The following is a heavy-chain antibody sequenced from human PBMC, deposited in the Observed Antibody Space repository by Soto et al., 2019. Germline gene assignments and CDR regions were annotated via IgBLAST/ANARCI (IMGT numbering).Heavy chain of an antibody. J-gene: IGHJ5*02. Sequence: QVQLVQSGAEVKKPGSSVKVSCKASGGTFSSYAISWVRQAPGQGLEWMGGIIPIFGTANYAQKFQGRVTITADESTSTAYMELSSLRSEDTAVYYCASRCGGDCSVIDPHNWFAPWGQGTLVTVSS. V-gene: IGHV1-69*12. CDR1: GGTFSSYA. CDR3: ASRCGGDCSVIDPHNWFAP. CDR2: IIPIFGTA. D-gene: IGHD2-21*02.